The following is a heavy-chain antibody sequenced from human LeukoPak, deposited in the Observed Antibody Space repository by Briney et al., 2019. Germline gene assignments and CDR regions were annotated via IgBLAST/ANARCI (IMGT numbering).Heavy chain of an antibody. D-gene: IGHD1-26*01. CDR2: IYTSGST. CDR3: ARERSIVGTTRGNYFDH. J-gene: IGHJ4*02. V-gene: IGHV4-4*07. CDR1: GGSISSYY. Sequence: SETLSLTCTVSGGSISSYYWSWIRQPAGKGLEWIGRIYTSGSTNYNPSLKSRVTMSVDTSKNQFSLKLSSVTAADTAVYYCARERSIVGTTRGNYFDHWGQGTLVTVSS.